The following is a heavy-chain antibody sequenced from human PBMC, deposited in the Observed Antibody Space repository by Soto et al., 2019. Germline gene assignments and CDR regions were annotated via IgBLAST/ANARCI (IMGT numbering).Heavy chain of an antibody. CDR2: MNPNSGNT. V-gene: IGHV1-8*01. CDR3: ARDSSSSFYAYNWFDP. Sequence: ASVKVSCKASGYTFTSYDINWVRQATGQGLEWMGWMNPNSGNTGYAQKFQGRVTITADESTSTAYMELSSLRSEDTAVYYCARDSSSSFYAYNWFDPWGQGTLVTVSS. D-gene: IGHD6-6*01. CDR1: GYTFTSYD. J-gene: IGHJ5*02.